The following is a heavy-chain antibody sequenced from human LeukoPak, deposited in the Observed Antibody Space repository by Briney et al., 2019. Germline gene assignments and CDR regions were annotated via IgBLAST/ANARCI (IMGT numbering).Heavy chain of an antibody. D-gene: IGHD3-22*01. CDR3: ARDRPNYYGSDGHYYRRDGDY. Sequence: GGSLRLSCAASGFTFSSYAMSWVRQAPGRGLEWVSAISGSGGSTYYADSVKGRFTITRDNSENTLYLQMHSLRAEDTAVYYCARDRPNYYGSDGHYYRRDGDYWGRGTLVSVSS. CDR1: GFTFSSYA. V-gene: IGHV3-23*01. J-gene: IGHJ4*02. CDR2: ISGSGGST.